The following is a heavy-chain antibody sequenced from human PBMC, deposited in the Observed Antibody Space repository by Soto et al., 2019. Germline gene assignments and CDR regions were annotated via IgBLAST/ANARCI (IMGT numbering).Heavy chain of an antibody. CDR3: SDRALRGLVVFPTAAFDV. J-gene: IGHJ3*01. CDR2: IYWDYDQ. Sequence: QITLKESGPTLVRPTQTLTLTCTFSGFSLTTSGVAVGWIRQPPGKALEWLAHIYWDYDQRYSPSLNGRLTITNDPSKAPERLTMSNVVPADTATYFCSDRALRGLVVFPTAAFDVWGQGTLVIVSA. CDR1: GFSLTTSGVA. V-gene: IGHV2-5*02. D-gene: IGHD2-15*01.